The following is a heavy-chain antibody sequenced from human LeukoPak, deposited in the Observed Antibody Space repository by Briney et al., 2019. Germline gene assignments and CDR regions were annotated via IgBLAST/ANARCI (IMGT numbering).Heavy chain of an antibody. CDR1: GFTFNNYW. Sequence: PGGSLRLSCEASGFTFNNYWMSWVRQAPGKGLEWVANIKQDGSEKYYVDSVKGRFTISRDNAKNSLYLQMTSLRAEDTAVYYCARTGYCSGGSCFYYYYYYMDVWGKGTTITVSS. D-gene: IGHD2-15*01. V-gene: IGHV3-7*01. CDR2: IKQDGSEK. CDR3: ARTGYCSGGSCFYYYYYYMDV. J-gene: IGHJ6*03.